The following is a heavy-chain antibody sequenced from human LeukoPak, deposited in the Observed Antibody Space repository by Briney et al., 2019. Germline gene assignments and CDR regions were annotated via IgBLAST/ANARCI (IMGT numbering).Heavy chain of an antibody. Sequence: PGGSLRLSCAASGFTFSGCPMHWVRQASGKGREWVGRIKSMGNSYATDYAASVKGRFTISRDDSKSTAYLQMNSLNTEDTAVYYCTRLSDDSRGYYFNYVFDYWGRGTLVTVSS. CDR3: TRLSDDSRGYYFNYVFDY. CDR2: IKSMGNSYAT. CDR1: GFTFSGCP. J-gene: IGHJ4*02. D-gene: IGHD3-22*01. V-gene: IGHV3-73*01.